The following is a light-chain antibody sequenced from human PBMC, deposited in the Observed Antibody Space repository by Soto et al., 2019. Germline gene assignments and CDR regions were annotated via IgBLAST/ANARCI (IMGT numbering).Light chain of an antibody. Sequence: DIQMTQSPSSLSASVGDRVTITRRASQGISNYLAWYQQKPGKVPKLLIYAASTLQSGVPSRFSGSGSGTDFTLTISSLQPEDVATYYCQKYNSALTFGGGTKVEIK. CDR3: QKYNSALT. J-gene: IGKJ4*01. CDR1: QGISNY. V-gene: IGKV1-27*01. CDR2: AAS.